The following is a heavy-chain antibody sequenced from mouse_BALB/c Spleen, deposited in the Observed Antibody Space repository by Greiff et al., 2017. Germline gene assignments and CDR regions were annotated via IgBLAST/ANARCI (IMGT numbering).Heavy chain of an antibody. D-gene: IGHD4-1*01. J-gene: IGHJ2*01. CDR2: INSNGGST. Sequence: EVQVVESGGGLVQPGGSLSLSCAASGFSFSSYGMSWVRQTPDKRLELVATINSNGGSTYYPASVKGRITISRDNAKNTLYLQMSTQKSEDTAMYYCSRDWDDYFDYWGQGTTLTVAA. CDR3: SRDWDDYFDY. CDR1: GFSFSSYG. V-gene: IGHV5-6-3*01.